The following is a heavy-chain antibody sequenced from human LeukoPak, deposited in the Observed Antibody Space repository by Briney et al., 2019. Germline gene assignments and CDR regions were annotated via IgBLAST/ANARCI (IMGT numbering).Heavy chain of an antibody. Sequence: GGSLRLSCAASGFTFTTYGMNWVRQAPGKGLEWVSAISGSGGSRYYADSVKGRFTISRDNSKNTLYLQMNSLRAEDTAVYYCAKRSRSSWPFDYWGQGTLVTVSS. J-gene: IGHJ4*02. CDR2: ISGSGGSR. V-gene: IGHV3-23*01. D-gene: IGHD6-13*01. CDR3: AKRSRSSWPFDY. CDR1: GFTFTTYG.